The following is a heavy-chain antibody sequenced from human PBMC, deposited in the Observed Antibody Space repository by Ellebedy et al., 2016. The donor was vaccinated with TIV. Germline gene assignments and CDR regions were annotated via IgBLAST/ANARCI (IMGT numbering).Heavy chain of an antibody. CDR3: ARLKAVRDISMYNYFDS. V-gene: IGHV4-59*01. CDR2: IYYSGTS. CDR1: GGSISSYH. Sequence: GSLRLSCTVSGGSISSYHWSWIRQPLGKGLEWIGYIYYSGTSKYNASLKSRVTISVDTSKNQFSLKLSSVTAADTAVYYCARLKAVRDISMYNYFDSWGQGTLVTVSS. J-gene: IGHJ5*01. D-gene: IGHD5-12*01.